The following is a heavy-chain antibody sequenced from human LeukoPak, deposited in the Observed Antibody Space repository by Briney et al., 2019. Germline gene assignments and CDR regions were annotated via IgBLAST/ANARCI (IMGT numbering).Heavy chain of an antibody. J-gene: IGHJ3*02. CDR1: GDSVSSNSVA. D-gene: IGHD3-3*01. CDR3: ARGKFSAFDI. CDR2: TYYRSKWYD. V-gene: IGHV6-1*01. Sequence: SQTLSLTCAISGDSVSSNSVAWNWIRQSPSRGLEWLGTTYYRSKWYDDYAASVKSRITINPDTSKNQFSLHLNSLTLEDTAVYYCARGKFSAFDIWGQGTMVTVSS.